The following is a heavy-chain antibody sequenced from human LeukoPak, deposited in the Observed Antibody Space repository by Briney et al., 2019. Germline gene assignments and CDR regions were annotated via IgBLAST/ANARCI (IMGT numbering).Heavy chain of an antibody. D-gene: IGHD3-10*01. CDR1: GGSISSGGYS. CDR2: IYYSGST. CDR3: ASVTMVRGVIMGVDY. V-gene: IGHV4-61*08. J-gene: IGHJ4*02. Sequence: SETLSLTCAVSGGSISSGGYSWSWIRQPPGKGLEWIGYIYYSGSTNYNPSLKSRVTISVDTSKNQFSLKLSSVTAADTAVYYCASVTMVRGVIMGVDYWGQGTLVTVSS.